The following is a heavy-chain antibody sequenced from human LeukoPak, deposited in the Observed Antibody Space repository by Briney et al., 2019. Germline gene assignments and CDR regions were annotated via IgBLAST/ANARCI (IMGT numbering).Heavy chain of an antibody. CDR3: AKGSGWNY. CDR1: GFTFSAYS. CDR2: INRGSDTS. Sequence: GGSLRLSCAASGFTFSAYSMNWVRQAPGKGPEWVSYINRGSDTSFYADSVKGRFTVSRDNAKNSLYLQMNSLRAEDTAVYYCAKGSGWNYWGQGTLVTVSS. D-gene: IGHD6-19*01. V-gene: IGHV3-48*04. J-gene: IGHJ4*02.